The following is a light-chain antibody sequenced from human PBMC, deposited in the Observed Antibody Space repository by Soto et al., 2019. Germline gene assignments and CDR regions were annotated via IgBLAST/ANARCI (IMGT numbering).Light chain of an antibody. V-gene: IGLV1-40*01. CDR2: GTT. CDR3: HSYDSSLSASV. Sequence: QSVLTQTPSVSGAPGQRDTISCTGRSSNIGAGYDVHWYQHLPGTAPKLLIYGTTNRPSGVPDRFSGSKSGISASLAITGLQAEDEADYYCHSYDSSLSASVFGAGTKLTVL. CDR1: SSNIGAGYD. J-gene: IGLJ1*01.